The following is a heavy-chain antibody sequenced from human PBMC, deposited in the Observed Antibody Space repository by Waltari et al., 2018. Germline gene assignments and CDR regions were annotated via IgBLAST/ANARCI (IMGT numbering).Heavy chain of an antibody. J-gene: IGHJ4*02. V-gene: IGHV6-1*01. Sequence: VQLQQSGPGLVKTSQTLTLTCAISGDRVSRNSAAWHWHRQSPSRGLEWLGRTYYRSKWYNDYAVSVKSRITINPDTSKNQCSLQLNSVTPEDTAVYYCARTEPGGLFNSWGQGTLVTVSS. CDR3: ARTEPGGLFNS. CDR2: TYYRSKWYN. CDR1: GDRVSRNSAA. D-gene: IGHD3-16*01.